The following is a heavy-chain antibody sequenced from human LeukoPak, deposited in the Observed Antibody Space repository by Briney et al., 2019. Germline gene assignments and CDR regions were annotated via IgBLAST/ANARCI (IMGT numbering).Heavy chain of an antibody. CDR1: GGSFSGYY. D-gene: IGHD3-22*01. CDR3: ARYYYDSSGLPPYYFDY. J-gene: IGHJ4*02. Sequence: SETLSLTCAVYGGSFSGYYWSWIRQPPAKGLEWIGEINHSGSTNYNPSLKSRVTISVDTSKNQFSLKLSSVIAADTAVYYCARYYYDSSGLPPYYFDYWGQGNLVTVSS. V-gene: IGHV4-34*01. CDR2: INHSGST.